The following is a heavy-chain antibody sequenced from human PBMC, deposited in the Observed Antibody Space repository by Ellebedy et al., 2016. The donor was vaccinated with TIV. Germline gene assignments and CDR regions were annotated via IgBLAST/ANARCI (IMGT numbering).Heavy chain of an antibody. J-gene: IGHJ5*02. Sequence: GESLKISCAASGFTFSSYVMSWVRQAPGKGLEWVSGISHSGGNTYYADSVKGRFTISRDNSKNTLYLQMNSLRAEDTAVYYCAKGYSSSSYDWFDPWGQGTLVTVSS. V-gene: IGHV3-23*01. CDR2: ISHSGGNT. CDR3: AKGYSSSSYDWFDP. CDR1: GFTFSSYV. D-gene: IGHD6-13*01.